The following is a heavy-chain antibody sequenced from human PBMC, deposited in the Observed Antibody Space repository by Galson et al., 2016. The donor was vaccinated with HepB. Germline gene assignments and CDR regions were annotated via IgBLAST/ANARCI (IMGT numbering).Heavy chain of an antibody. Sequence: SLRLSCAVSGFTFDNHAMHWVRQAPGKGLEWVSGISWNSARIGYVDSVKGRFTISRDNAKNSLYLQMNSLRTEDTAVYYCARPVDTLLARGAFDLWGQGTMVTVSS. CDR1: GFTFDNHA. CDR2: ISWNSARI. CDR3: ARPVDTLLARGAFDL. D-gene: IGHD5-18*01. J-gene: IGHJ3*01. V-gene: IGHV3-9*01.